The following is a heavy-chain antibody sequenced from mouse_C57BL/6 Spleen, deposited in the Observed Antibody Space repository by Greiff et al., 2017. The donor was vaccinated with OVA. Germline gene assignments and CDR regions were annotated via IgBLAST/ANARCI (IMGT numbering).Heavy chain of an antibody. Sequence: VQLQQPGAELVRPGSSVKLSCKASGYTFTSYWMHWVKQRPIQGLEWIGNIDPSDSDTHYNQKFTDKAPLTVDKSSRPASLQLSSLTSEDSAVYYCARRSNYYGSSYEYADWGQGTLVTVAT. D-gene: IGHD1-1*01. CDR2: IDPSDSDT. CDR1: GYTFTSYW. V-gene: IGHV1-52*01. J-gene: IGHJ3*01. CDR3: ARRSNYYGSSYEYAD.